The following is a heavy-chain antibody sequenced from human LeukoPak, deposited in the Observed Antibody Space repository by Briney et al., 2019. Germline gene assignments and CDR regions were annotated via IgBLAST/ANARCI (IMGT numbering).Heavy chain of an antibody. D-gene: IGHD4-17*01. CDR3: ANTTAIDY. V-gene: IGHV3-23*01. J-gene: IGHJ4*02. CDR1: GFTFSSYA. CDR2: ISGSGGST. Sequence: GGSLRLFCAASGFTFSSYAMSWVRQARGKGLEWGSAISGSGGSTYYAASVKGRFTISRDNSKNTLYLQMNSLRAEDTAVYYCANTTAIDYWGQGTLVTVSS.